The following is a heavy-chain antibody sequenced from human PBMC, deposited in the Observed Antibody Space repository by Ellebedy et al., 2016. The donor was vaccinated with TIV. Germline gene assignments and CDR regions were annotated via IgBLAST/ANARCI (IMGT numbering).Heavy chain of an antibody. J-gene: IGHJ4*02. CDR1: GFTFSDHY. CDR2: ITNGGSVL. D-gene: IGHD2-2*02. Sequence: GGSLRLXXAASGFTFSDHYMSWIRQAPGKGLESVAYITNGGSVLYYADSVKGRFTISRDNAKNSLFLQMDSLRAEDTAVYYCARDPDTSSKVDYWGQGTLVTVSS. CDR3: ARDPDTSSKVDY. V-gene: IGHV3-11*01.